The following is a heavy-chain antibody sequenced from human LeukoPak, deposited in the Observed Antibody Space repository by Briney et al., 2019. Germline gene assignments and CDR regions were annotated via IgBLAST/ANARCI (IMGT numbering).Heavy chain of an antibody. D-gene: IGHD5-18*01. CDR2: IISSGSTI. V-gene: IGHV3-11*04. CDR3: ARDQGEWGYSYGRRGGYYYFYYMDV. CDR1: GFTFSDYY. Sequence: PGGSLRLSCAASGFTFSDYYMSWIRQAPGKGLEWVSYIISSGSTIYYADSVKGRFTISRDNAKNSLYLQMNSQRAEDTAVYYCARDQGEWGYSYGRRGGYYYFYYMDVWGKGTTVTISS. J-gene: IGHJ6*03.